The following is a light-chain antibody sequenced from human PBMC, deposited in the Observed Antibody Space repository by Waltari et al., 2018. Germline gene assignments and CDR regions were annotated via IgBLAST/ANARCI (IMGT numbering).Light chain of an antibody. CDR1: QGISYF. CDR3: QHLNSSPPL. CDR2: AAS. V-gene: IGKV1-9*01. Sequence: IQLTQSPSSLSASLGDRVTITCRASQGISYFLFWYQQKPGKAPKVLIYAASTLQSGVPARFSGSGSGTDFTLAISSLQPEDFATYYCQHLNSSPPLFGGGTKVEIK. J-gene: IGKJ4*02.